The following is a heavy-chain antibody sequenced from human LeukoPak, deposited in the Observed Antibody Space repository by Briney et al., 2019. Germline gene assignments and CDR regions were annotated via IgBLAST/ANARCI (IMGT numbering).Heavy chain of an antibody. D-gene: IGHD1-26*01. V-gene: IGHV5-51*01. CDR3: GMSGDRVPLQDDVFDV. J-gene: IGHJ3*01. CDR1: GYSFTSYR. Sequence: GESLKISCKVSGYSFTSYRIGWVRQMPGKGLEWMGIIYPGDSGPTYSPSFQGQVTISVDKSISTAYLQWSSLQASDTAMYYCGMSGDRVPLQDDVFDVWGQGTMVTVST. CDR2: IYPGDSGP.